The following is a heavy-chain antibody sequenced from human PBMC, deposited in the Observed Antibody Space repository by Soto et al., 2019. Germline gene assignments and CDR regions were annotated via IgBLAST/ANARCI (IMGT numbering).Heavy chain of an antibody. V-gene: IGHV3-11*01. CDR1: GFTFSDYY. CDR3: ARSVWNDVGAPYYFVF. D-gene: IGHD1-1*01. Sequence: GGSLRLSCAASGFTFSDYYMSWIRQAPGKGLEWVSYISSSGSTIYYADSVKGRFTISRDNAKNSLYLQMNSLRAEDTAVYYCARSVWNDVGAPYYFVFWGQGTLVTLSS. J-gene: IGHJ4*02. CDR2: ISSSGSTI.